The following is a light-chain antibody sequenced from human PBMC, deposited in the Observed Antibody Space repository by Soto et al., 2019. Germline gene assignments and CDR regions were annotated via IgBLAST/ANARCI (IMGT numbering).Light chain of an antibody. CDR3: SSYTSSSTLV. Sequence: LAQPASVSGSPGQSITISCTGTSSDVGGYNYVSWYQQHPGKAPKLMIYEVSNRPSGVSNRFSGSKSGNTASLTISGLQAEDEADYYCSSYTSSSTLVFGTGTKVTVL. CDR1: SSDVGGYNY. CDR2: EVS. V-gene: IGLV2-14*01. J-gene: IGLJ1*01.